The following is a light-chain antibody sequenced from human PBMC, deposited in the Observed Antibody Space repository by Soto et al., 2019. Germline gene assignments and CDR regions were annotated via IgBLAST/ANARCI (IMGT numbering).Light chain of an antibody. Sequence: PGERATLSCRASQSVSSSYLAWYQQKPGQAPRLLIYGASSRATGIPDRFSGSGSGTDFTLTISRLEPEDFAVYYCQQYGSSPFTFGPGNKVDIK. V-gene: IGKV3-20*01. CDR2: GAS. CDR1: QSVSSSY. CDR3: QQYGSSPFT. J-gene: IGKJ3*01.